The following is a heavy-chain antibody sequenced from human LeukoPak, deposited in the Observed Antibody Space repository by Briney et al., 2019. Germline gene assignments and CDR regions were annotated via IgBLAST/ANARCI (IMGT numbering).Heavy chain of an antibody. CDR1: GFTFDDYA. J-gene: IGHJ4*02. D-gene: IGHD3-22*01. V-gene: IGHV3-9*01. Sequence: GGCLRLSCAAYGFTFDDYAMHWVRQAPGKGLEWVSGISWNSGSIGYADSVKGRFTISRDNAKNSLYLQMNSLRAEDTALYYCAKANYYDSSGYYYYFDYWGQGTLVTVSS. CDR2: ISWNSGSI. CDR3: AKANYYDSSGYYYYFDY.